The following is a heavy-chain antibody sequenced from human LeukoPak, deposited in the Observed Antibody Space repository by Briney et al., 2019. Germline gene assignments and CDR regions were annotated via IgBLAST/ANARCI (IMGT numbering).Heavy chain of an antibody. CDR2: ISSSSSCI. J-gene: IGHJ4*02. D-gene: IGHD3-22*01. V-gene: IGHV3-21*01. Sequence: PGGSLRLSCAASGFTFSSYSMNWVRQAPGKGLEWVSSISSSSSCIYYADSVKGRFTISRDNAKNSLYLQMNSLRAEDTAVYYCARDHYYDSSGYLSGFDYYFDYWGQGTLVTVSS. CDR1: GFTFSSYS. CDR3: ARDHYYDSSGYLSGFDYYFDY.